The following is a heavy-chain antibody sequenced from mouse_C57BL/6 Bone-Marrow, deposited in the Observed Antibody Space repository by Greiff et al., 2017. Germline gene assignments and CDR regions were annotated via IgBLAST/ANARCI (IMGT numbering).Heavy chain of an antibody. J-gene: IGHJ2*01. CDR1: GYTFTSYW. V-gene: IGHV1-64*01. CDR3: ARENYYGRGVYYFDY. D-gene: IGHD1-1*01. CDR2: IHPNSGST. Sequence: QVQLQQPGAELVKPGASVKLSCKASGYTFTSYWMHWVKQRPGQGLEWIGMIHPNSGSTNYNEKFKSKATLTVDKSSSTAYMQLSSLTSEDSAVYYWARENYYGRGVYYFDYWGQGTTLTVSS.